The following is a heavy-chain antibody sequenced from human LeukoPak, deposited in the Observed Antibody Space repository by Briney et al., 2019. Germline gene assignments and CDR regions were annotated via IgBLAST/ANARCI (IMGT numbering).Heavy chain of an antibody. CDR2: ISAYNGNT. CDR1: GYTFTSYG. V-gene: IGHV1-18*04. CDR3: ARTRAAMPVGELWS. J-gene: IGHJ4*02. Sequence: ASVKVSCKASGYTFTSYGINWVPQAPGQGLEWMGWISAYNGNTNYAQKFQGRVTMTTDTSTSTAYMELRSLRSDDTAVYYCARTRAAMPVGELWSWGQGTLVTVSS. D-gene: IGHD3-10*01.